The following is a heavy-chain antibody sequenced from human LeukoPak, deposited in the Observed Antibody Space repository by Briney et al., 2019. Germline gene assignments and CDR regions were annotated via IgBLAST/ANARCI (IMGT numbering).Heavy chain of an antibody. Sequence: GASVKVSCKASGYTFTGYYMHWVRRAPGQGLEWMGWINPNSGGTNYAQKFQGRVTMTRDTSISTAYMELSRLRSDDTAVYYCARFQVVPAANWFDPWGQGTLVTVSS. V-gene: IGHV1-2*02. CDR1: GYTFTGYY. CDR3: ARFQVVPAANWFDP. J-gene: IGHJ5*02. D-gene: IGHD2-2*01. CDR2: INPNSGGT.